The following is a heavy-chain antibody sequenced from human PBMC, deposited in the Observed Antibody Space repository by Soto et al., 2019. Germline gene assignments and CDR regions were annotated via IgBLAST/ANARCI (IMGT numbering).Heavy chain of an antibody. D-gene: IGHD6-19*01. J-gene: IGHJ4*02. Sequence: SETLSLTCAVYGGSFSGYYWSWIRQPPGKGLEWIGEINHSGSTNYNPSLKSRVTISVDTSKNQFSLKLSSVTAADTAVYYCARLPTGIGVAGTNFDYWGQGTLVTVSS. CDR1: GGSFSGYY. CDR2: INHSGST. CDR3: ARLPTGIGVAGTNFDY. V-gene: IGHV4-34*01.